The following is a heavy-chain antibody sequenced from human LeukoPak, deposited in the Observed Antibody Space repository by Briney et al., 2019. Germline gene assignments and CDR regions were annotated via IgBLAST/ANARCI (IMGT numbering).Heavy chain of an antibody. CDR3: AKSHPAVTTTDWYFDL. V-gene: IGHV4-59*01. D-gene: IGHD4-17*01. CDR1: GDSISSDY. J-gene: IGHJ2*01. CDR2: ISYSGST. Sequence: SETLSLTCSASGDSISSDYWSWIRQPPGKGLEWIGYISYSGSTKSNPALKSRVTISGDRSKNQFSLKMTSVTAADTAVYYCAKSHPAVTTTDWYFDLWGRGTLVTVSS.